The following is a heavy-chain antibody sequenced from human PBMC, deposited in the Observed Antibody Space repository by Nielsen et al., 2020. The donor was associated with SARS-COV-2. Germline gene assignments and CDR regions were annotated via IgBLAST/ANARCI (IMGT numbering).Heavy chain of an antibody. CDR2: ISWNSGSI. Sequence: GGSLRLSCAASGFTFDDYAMHWVRQAPGKGLEWVSGISWNSGSIGYADSVKGRFTISRDNAKNSLYLQTNSMRAEDTALYYCAKLDSSSWHDAFDIWGQGTMVTVSS. J-gene: IGHJ3*02. CDR3: AKLDSSSWHDAFDI. CDR1: GFTFDDYA. D-gene: IGHD6-13*01. V-gene: IGHV3-9*01.